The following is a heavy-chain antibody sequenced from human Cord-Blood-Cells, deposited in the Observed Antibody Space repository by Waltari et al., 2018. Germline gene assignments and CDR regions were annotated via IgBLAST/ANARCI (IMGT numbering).Heavy chain of an antibody. V-gene: IGHV4-34*01. Sequence: QVQLQQWGAGLLKPSETLSLTCAVYGGSFSGYYWSWIRQPPGKGLEWIGESNHSGSTNYNPSLKSRDTISVDTSKNQFSLKLSSVTAADTAVYYCARGGGRGNWFDPWGQGTLVTVSS. D-gene: IGHD1-26*01. CDR3: ARGGGRGNWFDP. CDR1: GGSFSGYY. J-gene: IGHJ5*02. CDR2: SNHSGST.